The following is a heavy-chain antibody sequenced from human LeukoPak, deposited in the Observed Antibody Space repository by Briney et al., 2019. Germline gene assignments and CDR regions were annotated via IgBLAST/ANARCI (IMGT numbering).Heavy chain of an antibody. V-gene: IGHV4-34*01. D-gene: IGHD4-11*01. CDR1: GGSFSGYY. J-gene: IGHJ3*01. CDR3: ARVYTS. CDR2: ITHSGST. Sequence: PSETLSLTCAVSGGSFSGYYWSWIRQPPGKGLEWIGEITHSGSTTYNSSLKSRVTISVDTSKNQFSLKLNSVTAADTAVYYCARVYTSWGQGTMVTVSS.